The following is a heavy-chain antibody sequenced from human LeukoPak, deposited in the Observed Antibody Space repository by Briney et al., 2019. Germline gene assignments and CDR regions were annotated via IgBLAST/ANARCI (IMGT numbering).Heavy chain of an antibody. CDR3: ARDRGYCSGGSCYHNWFDP. D-gene: IGHD2-15*01. CDR2: INAGNGNT. J-gene: IGHJ5*02. CDR1: GYTFTSYA. Sequence: WASVKVSCKASGYTFTSYAMHWVRQAPGQRLEWMGWINAGNGNTKYSQKFQGRVTITRDTSASTAYMELSSLRSEATAVYYCARDRGYCSGGSCYHNWFDPWGQGTLVTVSS. V-gene: IGHV1-3*01.